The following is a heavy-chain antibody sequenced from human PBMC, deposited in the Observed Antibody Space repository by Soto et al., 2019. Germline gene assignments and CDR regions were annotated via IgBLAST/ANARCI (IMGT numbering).Heavy chain of an antibody. V-gene: IGHV4-30-2*01. CDR1: CGSITVSGYS. CDR3: ARELIMIRGAGGTDV. Sequence: RSETLSLTCAVCCGSITVSGYSLTWIRHPPGKGLEWIGYIYHTGTTYYNPSLKGRLTISLDRSKNHFSLKLTSVTAADKAVYFCARELIMIRGAGGTDVRGPGNTVTVSS. J-gene: IGHJ6*01. D-gene: IGHD3-16*01. CDR2: IYHTGTT.